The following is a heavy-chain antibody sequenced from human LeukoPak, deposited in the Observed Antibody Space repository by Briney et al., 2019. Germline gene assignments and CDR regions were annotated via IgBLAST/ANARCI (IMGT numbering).Heavy chain of an antibody. J-gene: IGHJ4*02. CDR1: GFTFSSYG. V-gene: IGHV3-33*06. D-gene: IGHD3-16*02. CDR3: AKDRMITFGGVIPEFDY. CDR2: IWYDGSNK. Sequence: GRSLRPSCAASGFTFSSYGMHWVRQAPGKGLEWVAVIWYDGSNKYYADSVKGRFTISRDNSKNTLYLQMNSLRAEDTAVYYCAKDRMITFGGVIPEFDYWGQGTLVTVSS.